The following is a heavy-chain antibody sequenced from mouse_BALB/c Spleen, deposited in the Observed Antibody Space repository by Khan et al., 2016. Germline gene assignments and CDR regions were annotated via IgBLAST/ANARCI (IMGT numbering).Heavy chain of an antibody. J-gene: IGHJ4*01. CDR1: GYTFTRFW. CDR3: ARWGYGNYLYQAMDD. V-gene: IGHV1-7*01. Sequence: QVQLQQSGAELAKPGASVKMSCKASGYTFTRFWMHWVKQRPGQGLEWIGYINPGSNYTDYNQTFKDKATLTADKSSSTAYMLLSSLTSEDSAVYFWARWGYGNYLYQAMDDWGQGIQVTVSA. CDR2: INPGSNYT. D-gene: IGHD2-10*02.